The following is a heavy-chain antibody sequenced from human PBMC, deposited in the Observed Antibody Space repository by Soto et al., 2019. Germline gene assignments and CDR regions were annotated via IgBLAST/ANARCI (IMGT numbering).Heavy chain of an antibody. CDR3: ARDERRCADGLCSPSYY. D-gene: IGHD2-8*01. J-gene: IGHJ4*02. V-gene: IGHV3-21*01. Sequence: GGSLRLSCAASGFTFDNYAMNWVRQAPGKGLEWVSSISSCSTFIYYADSVKGRFTISRDNAKNSLYLQVNSLRAEDTAVYYCARDERRCADGLCSPSYYWGQRTLVTVSS. CDR1: GFTFDNYA. CDR2: ISSCSTFI.